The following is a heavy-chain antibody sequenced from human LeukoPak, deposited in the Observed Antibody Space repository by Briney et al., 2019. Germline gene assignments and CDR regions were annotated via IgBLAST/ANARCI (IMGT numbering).Heavy chain of an antibody. D-gene: IGHD2-21*02. CDR2: ISGSGGTT. Sequence: GGSLRLSCAASGFTFSSYAMNWVRLAPGKGLEWVSAISGSGGTTYYADSVKGRFTISRDNSKNTLYLQMNSLRAEDTAVYYCAKSRSDWGQFDYWGQGTLVTVSS. V-gene: IGHV3-23*01. CDR1: GFTFSSYA. CDR3: AKSRSDWGQFDY. J-gene: IGHJ4*02.